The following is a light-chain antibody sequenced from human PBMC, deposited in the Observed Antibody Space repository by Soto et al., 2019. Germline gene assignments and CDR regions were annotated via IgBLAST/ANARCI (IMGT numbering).Light chain of an antibody. Sequence: EIVLTQSPGTLSLSTGERATLSCRASQSVSSNYLAWYQQKPGQAPRLLIYGASSRATGVPDRFSGGGSGTDFTLTISRLEPEDFAVYYCQQYGSSPLTFGQGTKVDIK. CDR1: QSVSSNY. J-gene: IGKJ1*01. CDR3: QQYGSSPLT. V-gene: IGKV3-20*01. CDR2: GAS.